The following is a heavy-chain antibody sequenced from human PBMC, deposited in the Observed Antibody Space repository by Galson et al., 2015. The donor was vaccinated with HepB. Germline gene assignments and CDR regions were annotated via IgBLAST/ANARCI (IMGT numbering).Heavy chain of an antibody. Sequence: LVKVSCKASGGTFSSYTISWVRQAPGQGLEWMGRIIPILGIANYAQKFQGRVTITADKSTSTAYMELSSLRSEDTAVYYCASGSIVGATLGYWGQGTLVTVSS. CDR3: ASGSIVGATLGY. J-gene: IGHJ4*02. D-gene: IGHD1-26*01. CDR2: IIPILGIA. CDR1: GGTFSSYT. V-gene: IGHV1-69*02.